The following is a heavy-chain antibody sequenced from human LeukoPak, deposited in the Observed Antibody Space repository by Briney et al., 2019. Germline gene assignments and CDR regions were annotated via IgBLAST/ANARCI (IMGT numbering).Heavy chain of an antibody. J-gene: IGHJ4*02. D-gene: IGHD6-19*01. CDR1: GYIFTGYC. V-gene: IGHV1-2*02. CDR3: ARDRSEVAAYFDY. CDR2: INPNSGGT. Sequence: ASVKVSCKASGYIFTGYCMHWVRQAPGQGLEWMGWINPNSGGTNYAQKFQGRVTMTRDTSISTAYMELSRLRSDDTAVYYCARDRSEVAAYFDYWGQGTLVTVSS.